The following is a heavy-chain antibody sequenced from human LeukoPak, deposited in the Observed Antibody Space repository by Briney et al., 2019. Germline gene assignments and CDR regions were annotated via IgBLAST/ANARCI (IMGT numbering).Heavy chain of an antibody. J-gene: IGHJ4*02. D-gene: IGHD5-12*01. CDR3: AKAVATAFDY. CDR2: ISWNSGSI. Sequence: GGSLRLSCAASGFTFDDYAMHWVRQAPGKGLEWVSGISWNSGSIGYADSVKGRFTISRDNAKNSLYLQMNSLRAEDTALYYCAKAVATAFDYWGQGTLVTVSS. CDR1: GFTFDDYA. V-gene: IGHV3-9*01.